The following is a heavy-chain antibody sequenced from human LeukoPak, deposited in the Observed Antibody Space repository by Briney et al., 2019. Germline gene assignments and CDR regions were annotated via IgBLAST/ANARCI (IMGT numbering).Heavy chain of an antibody. V-gene: IGHV3-23*01. J-gene: IGHJ1*01. Sequence: PGGSLRLSCAASGFTFSDYAMTWVRQAPGKGLEWVSSIGGSGDATYYADAVKGRFTISRDNSKNTLSLQMNSLRAEDTAVYYCAKDPSVSWYWYFQHWGQGTLVTVSS. D-gene: IGHD2-15*01. CDR3: AKDPSVSWYWYFQH. CDR2: IGGSGDAT. CDR1: GFTFSDYA.